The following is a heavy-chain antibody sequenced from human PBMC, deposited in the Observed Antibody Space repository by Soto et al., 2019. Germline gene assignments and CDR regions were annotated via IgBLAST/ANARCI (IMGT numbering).Heavy chain of an antibody. D-gene: IGHD3-10*01. V-gene: IGHV3-11*06. J-gene: IGHJ4*02. CDR2: ISSSSSYT. CDR3: ARTLFRGSGILTPPFDY. Sequence: GGSLRLSCAASGFTFSDYYMSWIRQAPGKGLEWVSYISSSSSYTNYADSVKGRFTISRDNAKNSLYLQMNSLRAEDTAVYYCARTLFRGSGILTPPFDYWGQGTLVTVSS. CDR1: GFTFSDYY.